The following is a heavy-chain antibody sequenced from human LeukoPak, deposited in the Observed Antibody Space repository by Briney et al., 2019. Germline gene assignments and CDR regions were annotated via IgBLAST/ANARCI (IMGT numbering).Heavy chain of an antibody. D-gene: IGHD1-7*01. J-gene: IGHJ6*03. CDR2: IIPIFGTA. CDR3: ARDNWNYKDYYYYMDV. CDR1: GGTFSSYA. V-gene: IGHV1-69*05. Sequence: ASVKVSCKASGGTFSSYAISWVRQAPGQGLEWMGGIIPIFGTANYAQKFQGRVTITTDESTSTAYMELSSLRSEDTAVYYCARDNWNYKDYYYYMDVWGKGTTVTVSS.